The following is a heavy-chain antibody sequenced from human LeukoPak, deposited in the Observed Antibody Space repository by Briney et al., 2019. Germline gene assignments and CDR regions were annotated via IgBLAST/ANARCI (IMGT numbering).Heavy chain of an antibody. CDR1: GFTFDDYA. D-gene: IGHD3-3*01. J-gene: IGHJ4*02. Sequence: GGSLRLSCAASGFTFDDYAMNWVRQAPGKWLEWVSGINWNGGSTYYRDSVKGRFTISRDNAKNSLYPQMNSLRAEDTALYYCARVKGSGYRNSIDYWGQGTLVTVSS. V-gene: IGHV3-20*04. CDR3: ARVKGSGYRNSIDY. CDR2: INWNGGST.